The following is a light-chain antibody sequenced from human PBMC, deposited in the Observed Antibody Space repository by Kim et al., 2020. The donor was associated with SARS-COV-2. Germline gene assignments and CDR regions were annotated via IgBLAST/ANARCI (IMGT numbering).Light chain of an antibody. Sequence: SSELTQDPAVSVALGQTVRITCQGDSLRSYYASWYQQKPGQAPVLVIYGKNNRPSGIPDRFSGSSSGNTDSLTITGAQAEDEADYYCNSRDSSGHHLVFG. CDR2: GKN. CDR1: SLRSYY. J-gene: IGLJ3*02. V-gene: IGLV3-19*01. CDR3: NSRDSSGHHLV.